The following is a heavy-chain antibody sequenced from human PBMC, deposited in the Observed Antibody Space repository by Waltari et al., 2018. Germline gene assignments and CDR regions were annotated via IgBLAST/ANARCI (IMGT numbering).Heavy chain of an antibody. CDR3: ARGDSWAFDI. V-gene: IGHV3-7*01. CDR2: INQYGSEE. J-gene: IGHJ3*02. Sequence: ELQLVESGGGLVQPGRSLNLPCSVSGFVFNNYWLCWVRQAPGKGLEWVANINQYGSEEHYVDSAKGRFTISRDNAKNAVYLQMNSLSAGDTSVYYCARGDSWAFDIWGQGTMVTVAS. D-gene: IGHD4-4*01. CDR1: GFVFNNYW.